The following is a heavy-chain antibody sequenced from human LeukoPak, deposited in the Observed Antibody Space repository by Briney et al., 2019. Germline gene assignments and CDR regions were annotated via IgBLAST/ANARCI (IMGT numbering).Heavy chain of an antibody. CDR1: GYTFTSYD. Sequence: GASVKVSCKASGYTFTSYDINWVRQATGQGLEWMGWMNPNSGNTGYAQKFQGRVTMTRNTSISTAYMELSSLRSEDTAVYYCATDRVTYSYDSSGYYQSGFDPWGQGTLVTVSS. CDR3: ATDRVTYSYDSSGYYQSGFDP. J-gene: IGHJ5*02. CDR2: MNPNSGNT. D-gene: IGHD3-22*01. V-gene: IGHV1-8*01.